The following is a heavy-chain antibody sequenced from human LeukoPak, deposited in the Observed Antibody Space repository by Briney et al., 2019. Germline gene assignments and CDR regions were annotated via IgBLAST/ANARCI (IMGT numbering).Heavy chain of an antibody. CDR1: GYTLTELS. Sequence: ASVKVSCKVSGYTLTELSMHWVRQAPGKGHEWMGGFDPEDGETIYAQKFQGRVTMTEDTSTDTAYMELSSLRSEDTAVYYCATDSLYSGSYYAFDIWGQGTMVTVSS. D-gene: IGHD1-26*01. V-gene: IGHV1-24*01. CDR3: ATDSLYSGSYYAFDI. J-gene: IGHJ3*02. CDR2: FDPEDGET.